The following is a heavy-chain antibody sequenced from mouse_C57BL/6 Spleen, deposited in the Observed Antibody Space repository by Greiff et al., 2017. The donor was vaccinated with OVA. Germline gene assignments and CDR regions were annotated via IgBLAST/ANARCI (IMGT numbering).Heavy chain of an antibody. Sequence: VQLKQSGPELVKPGASVKIPCKASGYTFTDYNMDWVKQSHGKSLEWIGDINPNNGGTIYNQKFKGKATLTVDKSSSTAYMELRSLTSEDTAVYYCAKGGAYYSTPYAMDYWGQGTSVTVSS. CDR1: GYTFTDYN. V-gene: IGHV1-18*01. J-gene: IGHJ4*01. CDR3: AKGGAYYSTPYAMDY. CDR2: INPNNGGT. D-gene: IGHD2-5*01.